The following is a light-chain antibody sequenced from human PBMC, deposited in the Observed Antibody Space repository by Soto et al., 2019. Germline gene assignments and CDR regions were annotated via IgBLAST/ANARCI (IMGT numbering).Light chain of an antibody. J-gene: IGKJ1*01. CDR3: QHFVNSLTWT. V-gene: IGKV3-20*01. CDR1: QSVSSTY. Sequence: EIVLTQSPGTLSLSPGERATLSCRASQSVSSTYLIWYQQKPGQAPRLLIYGASSRATGVPDRFSGGGSGTDFTLTISRPEPEDFAVHYCQHFVNSLTWTFGQGTKVDI. CDR2: GAS.